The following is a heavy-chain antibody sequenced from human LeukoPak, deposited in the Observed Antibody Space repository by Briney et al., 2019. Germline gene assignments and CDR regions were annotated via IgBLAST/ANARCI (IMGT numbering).Heavy chain of an antibody. V-gene: IGHV3-30*18. CDR1: GFTYSSSG. D-gene: IGHD2-8*01. CDR3: AKEYCSNSVCHSLDY. J-gene: IGHJ4*02. Sequence: GGSLRLSCAASGFTYSSSGMHWVRQAPGKGLEWVAVISYDGSNKYYADSVKGRFTFSRDNSKNTLYLQMNSLRAEDTAVYYCAKEYCSNSVCHSLDYWGQGTLVTVSS. CDR2: ISYDGSNK.